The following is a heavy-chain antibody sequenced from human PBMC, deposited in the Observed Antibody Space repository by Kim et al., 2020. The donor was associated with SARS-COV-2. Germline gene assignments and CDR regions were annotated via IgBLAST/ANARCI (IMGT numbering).Heavy chain of an antibody. V-gene: IGHV4-30-2*05. J-gene: IGHJ4*02. CDR3: ARDQGGRYVDY. D-gene: IGHD1-1*01. Sequence: YFNPSLQSWVTMSVDTSKNQFSLDMSSVTAADTAVYFCARDQGGRYVDYWGQGALVTVSS.